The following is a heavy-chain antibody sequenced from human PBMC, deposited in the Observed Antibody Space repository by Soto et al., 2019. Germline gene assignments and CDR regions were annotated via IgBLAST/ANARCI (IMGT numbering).Heavy chain of an antibody. CDR2: VKQDGGEK. CDR1: GFNFNQYW. Sequence: EAQLVESGGGLVQPGGSLRLSCSASGFNFNQYWMSWVRQAPGKGLEWVANVKQDGGEKNYVDSVRGQFTISRDNTKNSLYLQMDSLRVEDTALYYCASGGGWSFDHWGQGTLVTVSS. CDR3: ASGGGWSFDH. D-gene: IGHD6-19*01. V-gene: IGHV3-7*01. J-gene: IGHJ4*02.